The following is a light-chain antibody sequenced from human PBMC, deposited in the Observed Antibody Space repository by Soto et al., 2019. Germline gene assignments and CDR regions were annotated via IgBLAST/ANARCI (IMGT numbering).Light chain of an antibody. Sequence: DIQMTQSPSAVSASVGDRVTITCSTSQGISHWLAWYQQKPGKAPKLLISAASSLQSGVPSRFSGSGSGTDFTLTISSLQPEDFATYYCQQANSFPSTLGPGTKVDIK. CDR1: QGISHW. J-gene: IGKJ3*01. CDR3: QQANSFPST. CDR2: AAS. V-gene: IGKV1-12*02.